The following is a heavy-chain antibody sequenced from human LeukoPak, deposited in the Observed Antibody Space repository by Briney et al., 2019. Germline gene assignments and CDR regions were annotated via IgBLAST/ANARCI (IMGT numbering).Heavy chain of an antibody. D-gene: IGHD1-26*01. Sequence: PGGSLRLSCAASGFTFSSYAMSWVRQAPGKGLEWVSAISGSGGSTYYADSVKGRFTISRDNSKNPLYLQMNSLRAEDTAVYYCAKCPRGGSYWVYFDYWGQGTLVTVSS. CDR2: ISGSGGST. CDR1: GFTFSSYA. J-gene: IGHJ4*02. V-gene: IGHV3-23*01. CDR3: AKCPRGGSYWVYFDY.